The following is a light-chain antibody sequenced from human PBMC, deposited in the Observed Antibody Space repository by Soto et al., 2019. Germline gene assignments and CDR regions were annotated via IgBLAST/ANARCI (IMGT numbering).Light chain of an antibody. J-gene: IGLJ1*01. Sequence: QSVLTQPASVSGSPVQSITISCTGTSSDVGGYKYVSWYQQHPGKGPKLMIYEVSNRPSGVSARFSGSKSGNTASLTISGLQAEDESDYYCISYTSSNTYVFGTGTKVTVL. CDR1: SSDVGGYKY. CDR2: EVS. V-gene: IGLV2-14*01. CDR3: ISYTSSNTYV.